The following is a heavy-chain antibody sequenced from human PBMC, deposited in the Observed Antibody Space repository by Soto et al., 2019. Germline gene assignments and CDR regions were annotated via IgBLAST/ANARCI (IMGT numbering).Heavy chain of an antibody. D-gene: IGHD3-22*01. CDR2: ISGSGGST. CDR1: GFTFSRYA. CDR3: AKDRGYYDSSGYYHYWYFDL. V-gene: IGHV3-23*01. J-gene: IGHJ2*01. Sequence: GGPLSLSCAASGFTFSRYAMSRVRQAPVTGLERVSAISGSGGSTYYADSVKGRFTSSRDNSRNTLYLQMNSLRAEDTAVYYCAKDRGYYDSSGYYHYWYFDLWGRGTLVTVSS.